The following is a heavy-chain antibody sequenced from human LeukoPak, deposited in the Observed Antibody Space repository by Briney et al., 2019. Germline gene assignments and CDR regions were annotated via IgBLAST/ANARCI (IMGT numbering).Heavy chain of an antibody. CDR3: ARDPGEEDTVVVPAAHYGMDV. CDR1: GGTFSSYA. CDR2: IIPILGIA. Sequence: SVKVSCKASGGTFSSYAISWVRQAPGQGLEWMGRIIPILGIANYAQKFQGRVTITADKSTSTAYMELSSLRSEDTAVYYCARDPGEEDTVVVPAAHYGMDVWGQGTTVTVSS. V-gene: IGHV1-69*04. J-gene: IGHJ6*02. D-gene: IGHD2-2*01.